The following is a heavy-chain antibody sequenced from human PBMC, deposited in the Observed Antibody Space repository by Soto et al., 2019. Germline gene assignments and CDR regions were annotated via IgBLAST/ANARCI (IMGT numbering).Heavy chain of an antibody. D-gene: IGHD3-22*01. J-gene: IGHJ4*02. Sequence: QVQLVESGGGVVQPGGSLRLSCAASGFNFRSYGMNWVRQAPGKGLEWVAVISYDGKNKYFANSVKGRFTISRDNSKNTVYLQMSSLRAEDTAIYHCAKVEFNYYDDTGYYYGRGHFDYWGQGTLVTVSS. CDR3: AKVEFNYYDDTGYYYGRGHFDY. CDR2: ISYDGKNK. CDR1: GFNFRSYG. V-gene: IGHV3-30*18.